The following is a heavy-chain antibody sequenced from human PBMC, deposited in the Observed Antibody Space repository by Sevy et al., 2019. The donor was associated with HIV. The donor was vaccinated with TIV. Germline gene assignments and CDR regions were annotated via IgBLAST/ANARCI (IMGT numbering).Heavy chain of an antibody. Sequence: GESLMISCKGSGYSFTSYWIGWVRQMPGKGLEWMGIIYPGDSDTRYSPSFQGQVTISADKSISTAYLQWSSLKASDTAMYYCARHDPVGYCSSTSCYSGDYWGQGTLVTVSS. CDR1: GYSFTSYW. J-gene: IGHJ4*02. CDR3: ARHDPVGYCSSTSCYSGDY. V-gene: IGHV5-51*01. D-gene: IGHD2-2*02. CDR2: IYPGDSDT.